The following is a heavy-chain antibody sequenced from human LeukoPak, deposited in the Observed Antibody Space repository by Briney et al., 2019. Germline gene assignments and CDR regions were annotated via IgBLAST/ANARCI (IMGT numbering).Heavy chain of an antibody. CDR1: GGTFSSYA. J-gene: IGHJ6*03. V-gene: IGHV1-69*13. CDR2: IIPIFGTA. Sequence: ASVKVSCKASGGTFSSYAISWVRQAPGQGLEWMGGIIPIFGTANYAQKFQGRVTITADESTSTAYMELSSLRSEDTAVYYCARAIADLRYYYYYYMDVWGKGTTVTVSS. CDR3: ARAIADLRYYYYYYMDV. D-gene: IGHD6-13*01.